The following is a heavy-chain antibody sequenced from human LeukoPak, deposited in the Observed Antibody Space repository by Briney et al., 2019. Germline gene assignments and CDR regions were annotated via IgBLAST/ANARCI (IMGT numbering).Heavy chain of an antibody. D-gene: IGHD6-19*01. CDR1: GFTFSSYA. Sequence: GGSLRLSCAASGFTFSSYAMSWVRQAPGKGPEWVSAISGSGGSTYYADSVKGRFTISRDNSKSTLYLQMNSLRAEDTAVYYCAKGFSSGWYWGDYWGQGTLVTVSS. CDR3: AKGFSSGWYWGDY. V-gene: IGHV3-23*01. J-gene: IGHJ4*02. CDR2: ISGSGGST.